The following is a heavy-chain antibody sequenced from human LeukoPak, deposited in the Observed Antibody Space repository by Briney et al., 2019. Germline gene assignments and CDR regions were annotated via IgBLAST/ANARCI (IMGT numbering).Heavy chain of an antibody. CDR2: INHSGST. J-gene: IGHJ5*02. CDR3: ARVKFPVDP. V-gene: IGHV4-34*01. Sequence: PSETLPLTCAVYGGSFSGYYWSWIRQPPGKGLEWIGEINHSGSTNYNPSLKSRVTISVDTSKNQLSLKLSSVTASDTAVYYCARVKFPVDPWGQGTLVTVSS. CDR1: GGSFSGYY.